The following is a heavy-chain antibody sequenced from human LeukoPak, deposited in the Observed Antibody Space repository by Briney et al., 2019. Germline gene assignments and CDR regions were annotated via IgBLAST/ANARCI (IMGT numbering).Heavy chain of an antibody. V-gene: IGHV3-11*04. CDR2: ISSSGSTI. CDR1: GFTFSDYY. D-gene: IGHD3-3*02. J-gene: IGHJ6*03. CDR3: AREKAFLEWLSAGRRDGYYMDV. Sequence: GGSLRLSCATSGFTFSDYYMSWIRQAPGKGLEWVSYISSSGSTIYYADSVKGRFTISRDNAKNSLHLQMNSLRAEDTAVYYCAREKAFLEWLSAGRRDGYYMDVWGKGTTVTVSS.